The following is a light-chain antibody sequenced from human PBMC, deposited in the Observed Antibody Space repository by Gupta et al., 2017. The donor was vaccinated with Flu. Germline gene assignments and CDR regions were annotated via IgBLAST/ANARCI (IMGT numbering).Light chain of an antibody. CDR2: DTS. J-gene: IGKJ1*01. V-gene: IGKV3-15*01. CDR3: QQDNHWVRT. CDR1: QSVSSS. Sequence: PASLSVSPGDRATLSCRASQSVSSSLAWYQQKPGQAPRLLIYDTSTRATGIPARFSGSGSGTEFTLIISSLQSEDFAGYYCQQDNHWVRTFGQGTTVEIK.